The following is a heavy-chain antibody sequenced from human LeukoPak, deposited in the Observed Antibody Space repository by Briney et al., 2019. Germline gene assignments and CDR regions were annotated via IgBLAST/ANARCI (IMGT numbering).Heavy chain of an antibody. Sequence: GGSLRLSCVASGFTFANYGMHWVRQAPGKGLEWVAFIRYDGSNEYYADSVKGRFTISRDNSKNTLYLQMNSLRAEDTAVYYCAKGSIAAADNWGQGTLVTVSS. CDR1: GFTFANYG. CDR2: IRYDGSNE. D-gene: IGHD6-13*01. J-gene: IGHJ4*02. CDR3: AKGSIAAADN. V-gene: IGHV3-30*02.